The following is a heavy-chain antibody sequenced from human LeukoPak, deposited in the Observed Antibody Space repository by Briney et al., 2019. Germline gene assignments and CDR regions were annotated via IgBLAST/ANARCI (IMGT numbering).Heavy chain of an antibody. D-gene: IGHD3-3*01. J-gene: IGHJ4*02. V-gene: IGHV1-3*01. CDR2: INAGNGNT. CDR1: GYTSTSYA. Sequence: ASVKVSCKASGYTSTSYAMHWVRQAPGQRLEWMGWINAGNGNTKYSQKFQGRVTITRDTSASTAYMELSSLRSEDTAVYYCASWSRFLEWLSPFDYWGQGTLVTVSS. CDR3: ASWSRFLEWLSPFDY.